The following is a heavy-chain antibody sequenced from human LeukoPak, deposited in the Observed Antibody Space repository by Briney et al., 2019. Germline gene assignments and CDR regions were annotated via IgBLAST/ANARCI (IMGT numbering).Heavy chain of an antibody. Sequence: SETLSLTCTVSGGSINSYYWSWIRQPPGKGLEWIGYIYYIGSTNYNPSLKSRVTISVDTSKNQFSLKLSSVTAADTAVYYCARELERRYEVYFDYWGQGTLVTASS. CDR1: GGSINSYY. CDR3: ARELERRYEVYFDY. J-gene: IGHJ4*02. V-gene: IGHV4-59*12. D-gene: IGHD1-1*01. CDR2: IYYIGST.